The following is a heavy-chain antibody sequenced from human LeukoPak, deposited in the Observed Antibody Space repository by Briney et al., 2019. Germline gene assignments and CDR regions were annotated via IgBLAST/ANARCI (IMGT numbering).Heavy chain of an antibody. CDR3: ARSLGDSSGYYPTGYYYCYMDV. CDR1: GYTFTSYG. Sequence: ASVKVSCKASGYTFTSYGISWVRQAPGQGLEWVGWISAYNGNTNYAQKLQGRVTMTTDTSTSTAYMELRSLRSDDTAVYYCARSLGDSSGYYPTGYYYCYMDVWGKGTTVTVSS. D-gene: IGHD3-22*01. CDR2: ISAYNGNT. J-gene: IGHJ6*03. V-gene: IGHV1-18*01.